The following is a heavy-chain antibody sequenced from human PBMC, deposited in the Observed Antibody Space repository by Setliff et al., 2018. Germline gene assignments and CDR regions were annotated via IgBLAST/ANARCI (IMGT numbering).Heavy chain of an antibody. D-gene: IGHD6-19*01. J-gene: IGHJ5*02. V-gene: IGHV4-61*02. CDR3: AVDHVTNIAESGYGYTRIDP. CDR1: GGSITDENSW. CDR2: IYIRGGT. Sequence: LSLTCTVSGGSITDENSWWAWIRQPAGKRPEWLGLIYIRGGTDYNPSLRSRVTISLDTSRNQFSLNLTSVTAADTAVYYCAVDHVTNIAESGYGYTRIDPWGQGIPVTVSS.